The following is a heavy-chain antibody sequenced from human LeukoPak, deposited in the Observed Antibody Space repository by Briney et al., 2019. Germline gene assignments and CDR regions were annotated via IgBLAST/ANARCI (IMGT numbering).Heavy chain of an antibody. CDR1: GGSISSSSHY. J-gene: IGHJ4*02. V-gene: IGHV4-39*01. CDR2: IYYSGRT. CDR3: AVVRWLQFDY. Sequence: SQTRSLTCTVSGGSISSSSHYWGWIRQPPGKGLEWIGSIYYSGRTYYNPSLESRVTISVDTSKNQFSLKLSSVTAADTAVYYCAVVRWLQFDYWGQGTLVTVSS. D-gene: IGHD5-24*01.